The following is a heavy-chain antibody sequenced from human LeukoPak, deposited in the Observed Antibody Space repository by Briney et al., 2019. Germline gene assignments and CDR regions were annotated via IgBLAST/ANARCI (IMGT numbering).Heavy chain of an antibody. Sequence: GRSLRLSCAVSGFTFTTYWMSWVRQAPGKGLEWVANIKDDGGEKYYVDSVKGRFTISRDNTKNLLFLQMNNLRAEDTAVYYCGRDPYYDALDYWGQGTLVTVSS. D-gene: IGHD3-22*01. V-gene: IGHV3-7*01. CDR2: IKDDGGEK. CDR3: GRDPYYDALDY. CDR1: GFTFTTYW. J-gene: IGHJ4*02.